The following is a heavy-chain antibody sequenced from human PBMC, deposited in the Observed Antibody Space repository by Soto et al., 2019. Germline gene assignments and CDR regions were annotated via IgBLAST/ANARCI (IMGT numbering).Heavy chain of an antibody. CDR1: GDSVSSNSAA. CDR3: ARASKTGTTVRFDP. J-gene: IGHJ5*02. V-gene: IGHV6-1*01. Sequence: PSQTLLLTCAITGDSVSSNSAAWNWIRQSPSRGLEWLGRTYYRSKWYNDYAVSVKSRITINPDTSKNQFSLQLNSVTPEDTAVYYCARASKTGTTVRFDPWGQGTLVTVSS. D-gene: IGHD1-7*01. CDR2: TYYRSKWYN.